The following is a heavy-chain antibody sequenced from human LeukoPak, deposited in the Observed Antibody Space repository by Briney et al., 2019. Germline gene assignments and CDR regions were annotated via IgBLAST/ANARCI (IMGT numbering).Heavy chain of an antibody. CDR2: IKSKTDGGTT. D-gene: IGHD2-15*01. CDR1: GFTFRNAW. CDR3: TTGGAEVVAATGTDY. J-gene: IGHJ4*02. Sequence: SGGSLRLSCAASGFTFRNAWMSWVRQAPGKGLEWVGRIKSKTDGGTTDYAAPVKGRFTISRDDSKNTLYLQMNSLKTEDTAVYYCTTGGAEVVAATGTDYWGQGTLVTVSS. V-gene: IGHV3-15*01.